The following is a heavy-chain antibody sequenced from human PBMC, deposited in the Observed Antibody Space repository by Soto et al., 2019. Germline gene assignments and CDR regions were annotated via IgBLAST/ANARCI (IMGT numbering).Heavy chain of an antibody. V-gene: IGHV1-69*13. CDR1: GGTFSSHS. Sequence: SVKVSCKSSGGTFSSHSINWVRQAPGQGLEWMGGIIPIFGPANFAKNFQGRVTITADESTTTAYMEMSSLTSEDTAVYYCARSSGGVFGIIIEGSNWLAPWGQGSLVTVSS. J-gene: IGHJ5*02. CDR2: IIPIFGPA. CDR3: ARSSGGVFGIIIEGSNWLAP. D-gene: IGHD3-16*02.